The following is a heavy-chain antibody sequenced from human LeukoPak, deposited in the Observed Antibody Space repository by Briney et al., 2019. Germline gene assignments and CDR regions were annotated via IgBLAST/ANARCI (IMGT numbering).Heavy chain of an antibody. CDR2: IQHSGGRT. Sequence: GGSVTLLCTLWRLPYKLCRELGLRQAPGRGLEWVANIQHSGGRTHYVDPVKGRFTISRDNAINSLYLQLSSLRVEDTAVYYCARDAYASESHDYWGQGTLVTVSS. CDR1: RLPYKLC. CDR3: ARDAYASESHDY. J-gene: IGHJ4*02. D-gene: IGHD3-10*01. V-gene: IGHV3-7*04.